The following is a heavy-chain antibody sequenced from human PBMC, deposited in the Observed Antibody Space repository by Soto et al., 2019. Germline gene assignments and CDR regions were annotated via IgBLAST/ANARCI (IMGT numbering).Heavy chain of an antibody. CDR2: MNPNSGNT. J-gene: IGHJ6*03. D-gene: IGHD3-3*01. Sequence: VASVKVSCKASGYTFTSYDINWVRQATGQGLEWMGWMNPNSGNTGYAQKFQGRVTMTRNTSISTAYMELSSLRSEDTAVYYCARGRVDTIFGVVIITQYYYYYMDVWGKGTTVTVSS. V-gene: IGHV1-8*01. CDR3: ARGRVDTIFGVVIITQYYYYYMDV. CDR1: GYTFTSYD.